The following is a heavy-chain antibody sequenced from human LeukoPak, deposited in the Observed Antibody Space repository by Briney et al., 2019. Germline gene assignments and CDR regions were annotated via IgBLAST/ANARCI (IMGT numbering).Heavy chain of an antibody. Sequence: GGSLRLSCAASGFTFSSYAMSWVRQAPGKGLEWVLAISGSGGSTYYADSVKGRFTISRDNSKNTLYLQMNSLRAEDTAVYYCAKRYSYGYRAFDIWGQGTMVTVSS. J-gene: IGHJ3*02. D-gene: IGHD5-18*01. CDR2: ISGSGGST. CDR3: AKRYSYGYRAFDI. V-gene: IGHV3-23*01. CDR1: GFTFSSYA.